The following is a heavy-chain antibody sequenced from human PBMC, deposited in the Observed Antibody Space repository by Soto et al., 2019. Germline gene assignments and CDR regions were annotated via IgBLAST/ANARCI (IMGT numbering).Heavy chain of an antibody. CDR3: ARYNAASGTYYFDF. J-gene: IGHJ4*02. D-gene: IGHD6-13*01. Sequence: PSETLSLTCTVSGDSITSNSYFWAWIRQPPGKGLEWIGEINHRGSANYNPSLKSRVTISVDISKSQFSLRLTSVTAADTAVYYCARYNAASGTYYFDFWGQGALVTAPQ. CDR1: GDSITSNSYF. V-gene: IGHV4-39*07. CDR2: INHRGSA.